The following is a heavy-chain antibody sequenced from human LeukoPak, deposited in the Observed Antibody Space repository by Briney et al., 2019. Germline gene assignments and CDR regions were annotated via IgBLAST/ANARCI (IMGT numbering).Heavy chain of an antibody. Sequence: GGSLRLSCAASGFTFSTYAMSWVRKAPGKGLEWVSTISDSGANTYYADSVRGRFTISRDNSKNTLYLQKNSLGADDTAIYYCAKSMTLQWRGFFDLWGRGTHVTVSS. CDR1: GFTFSTYA. J-gene: IGHJ2*01. CDR3: AKSMTLQWRGFFDL. D-gene: IGHD6-19*01. V-gene: IGHV3-23*01. CDR2: ISDSGANT.